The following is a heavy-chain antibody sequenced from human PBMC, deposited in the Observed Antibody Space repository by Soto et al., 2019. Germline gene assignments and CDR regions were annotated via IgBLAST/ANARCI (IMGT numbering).Heavy chain of an antibody. J-gene: IGHJ6*02. CDR2: VWTDGSNK. D-gene: IGHD6-25*01. V-gene: IGHV3-33*01. CDR3: ARQREVARGLVYGMDV. Sequence: QVQLVESGGGVVQPGKSLRLSCAASGFTFSSFGIHWVRQAPGKGLEWVATVWTDGSNKFLADSVKGRFTISRDNSKNTLYLQMSSLRAEDTAIYSCARQREVARGLVYGMDVWGQGTTVTVSS. CDR1: GFTFSSFG.